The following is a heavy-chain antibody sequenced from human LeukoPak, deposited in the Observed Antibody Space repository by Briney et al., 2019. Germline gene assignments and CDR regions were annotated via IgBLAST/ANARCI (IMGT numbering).Heavy chain of an antibody. CDR2: NYYSGST. CDR1: GGSISSYY. J-gene: IGHJ2*01. V-gene: IGHV4-59*01. D-gene: IGHD6-13*01. CDR3: ARVYYSSSYDYWYFDL. Sequence: SSETLSLTCTVSGGSISSYYWSWIRQPPGKGLEWIGYNYYSGSTNYNPSLKSRVTISVDTSKNQFSLNLSSVTAADTAVYYCARVYYSSSYDYWYFDLWGRGTLVTVSS.